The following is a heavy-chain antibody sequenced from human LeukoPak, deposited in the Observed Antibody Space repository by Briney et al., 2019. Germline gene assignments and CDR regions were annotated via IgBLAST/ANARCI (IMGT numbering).Heavy chain of an antibody. J-gene: IGHJ6*02. V-gene: IGHV4-59*01. D-gene: IGHD5-12*01. CDR3: ARSDGYSGYDFMIYYYYGMDV. CDR1: GGSISSYY. CDR2: IYYSGST. Sequence: SETLSLTCTVSGGSISSYYWSWIRQPPGKGLEWIGYIYYSGSTNYNPSLKSRVTISVDTSKNRFSLKLSSVTAADTAVYYCARSDGYSGYDFMIYYYYGMDVWGQGTTVTVSS.